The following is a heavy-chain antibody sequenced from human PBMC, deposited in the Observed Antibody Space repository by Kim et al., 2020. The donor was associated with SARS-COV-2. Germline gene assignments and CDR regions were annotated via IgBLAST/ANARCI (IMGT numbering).Heavy chain of an antibody. D-gene: IGHD3-10*01. J-gene: IGHJ4*02. CDR1: GFTFDDYA. CDR3: AKDIFPDYYGSGSYLLPEDY. CDR2: ISWNSGSI. V-gene: IGHV3-9*01. Sequence: GGSLRLSCAASGFTFDDYAMHWVRQAPGKGLEWVSGISWNSGSIGYADPVKGRFTISRDNAKNSLYLQMNSLRAEDTALYYCAKDIFPDYYGSGSYLLPEDYWGQGTLVTVSS.